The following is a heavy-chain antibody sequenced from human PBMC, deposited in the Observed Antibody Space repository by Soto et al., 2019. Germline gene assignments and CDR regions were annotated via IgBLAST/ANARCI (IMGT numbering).Heavy chain of an antibody. CDR1: GYTFTGYY. J-gene: IGHJ4*02. CDR2: INPNSGGT. CDR3: ARDLGYFASDGYFDY. D-gene: IGHD3-22*01. V-gene: IGHV1-2*02. Sequence: ASVKVSCNASGYTFTGYYMHWVRQAPGQGLEWMGWINPNSGGTNYAQKFQGRVTMTRDTSISTAYMELSRLRSDDTAVYYCARDLGYFASDGYFDYWGQGALVTVSS.